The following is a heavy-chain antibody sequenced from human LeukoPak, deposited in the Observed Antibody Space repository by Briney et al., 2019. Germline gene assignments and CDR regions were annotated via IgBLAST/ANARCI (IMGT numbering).Heavy chain of an antibody. CDR2: IYTSGST. D-gene: IGHD1-26*01. CDR3: ARGQDSGRYYGIIDY. V-gene: IGHV4-61*02. Sequence: PSETLPPTCTVSGGSISSGNYYWSWIRQPAGKGLEWIGRIYTSGSTNYNPSLKSRVTISVDTSKNQFSLKLNSVTAADTAVYYCARGQDSGRYYGIIDYWGQGTLVTVS. J-gene: IGHJ4*02. CDR1: GGSISSGNYY.